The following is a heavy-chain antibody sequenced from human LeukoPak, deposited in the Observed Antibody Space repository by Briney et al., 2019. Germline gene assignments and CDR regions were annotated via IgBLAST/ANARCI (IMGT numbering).Heavy chain of an antibody. CDR1: GFTFSSYA. V-gene: IGHV3-23*01. J-gene: IGHJ4*02. CDR2: ISGSGGST. Sequence: GGSLRLSCAASGFTFSSYAMSWVRQAPGKGLEWVSAISGSGGSTYYADSVKGRFTISRDNSKNTLYLQMNSLRAEDTAVYYCAKIIRNTYRQWLVLHYLDYWGQGALVTVSS. D-gene: IGHD6-19*01. CDR3: AKIIRNTYRQWLVLHYLDY.